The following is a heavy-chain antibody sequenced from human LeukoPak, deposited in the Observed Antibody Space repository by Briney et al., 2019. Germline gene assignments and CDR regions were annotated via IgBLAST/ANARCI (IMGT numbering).Heavy chain of an antibody. J-gene: IGHJ6*02. D-gene: IGHD3-10*01. Sequence: GESLKISCKGSGYSFTSYWIGWVRQVPGKGLEWMGIIYPGDSDTRYSPSFQGQVTISADKSISTAYLQWSSLKASDTAMYYCAREYYGSGSYPTPDYYYYYGMDVWGQGTTVTVSS. CDR1: GYSFTSYW. V-gene: IGHV5-51*01. CDR3: AREYYGSGSYPTPDYYYYYGMDV. CDR2: IYPGDSDT.